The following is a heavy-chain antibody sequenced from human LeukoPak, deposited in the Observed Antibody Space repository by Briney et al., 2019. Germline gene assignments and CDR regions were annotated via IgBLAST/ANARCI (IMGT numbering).Heavy chain of an antibody. CDR3: ARSSGSHFDY. D-gene: IGHD7-27*01. J-gene: IGHJ4*02. CDR1: GYSFNSYY. CDR2: INPSGGST. Sequence: ASVKVSCKASGYSFNSYYIHWVRQAPGRGLEWMGIINPSGGSTSYAQKFQGRVTITADESTSTAYMELSSLRSEDTAVYYCARSSGSHFDYWGQGTLVTVSS. V-gene: IGHV1-46*02.